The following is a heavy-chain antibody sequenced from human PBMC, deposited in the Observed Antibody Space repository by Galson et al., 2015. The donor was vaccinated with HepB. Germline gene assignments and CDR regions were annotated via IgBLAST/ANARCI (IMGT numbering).Heavy chain of an antibody. D-gene: IGHD2-2*02. CDR1: GFTFSSYW. CDR2: IKQDGSEK. Sequence: SLRLSCAASGFTFSSYWMSWVRQAPGKGLEWVANIKQDGSEKYYVDSVKGRFTISRDNAKNSLYLQMNSLRAEDTAVYYCARDIVVVPAAIYYFDYWGQGTLVTVSS. V-gene: IGHV3-7*03. J-gene: IGHJ4*02. CDR3: ARDIVVVPAAIYYFDY.